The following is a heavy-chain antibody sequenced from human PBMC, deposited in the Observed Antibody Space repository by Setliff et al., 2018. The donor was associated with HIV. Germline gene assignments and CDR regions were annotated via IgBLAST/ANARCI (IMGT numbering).Heavy chain of an antibody. V-gene: IGHV4-39*07. CDR2: IYYSGSI. CDR1: GGSISSSSYY. Sequence: PSETLSLTCTVSGGSISSSSYYWGWIRQPPGKGLEWIGSIYYSGSIYYNPSLESRVTISVDTSKNQFSLKLSSVTAADTAVYYCARGPEGVAGGDYWGQGSLVTVSS. J-gene: IGHJ4*02. CDR3: ARGPEGVAGGDY. D-gene: IGHD3-3*01.